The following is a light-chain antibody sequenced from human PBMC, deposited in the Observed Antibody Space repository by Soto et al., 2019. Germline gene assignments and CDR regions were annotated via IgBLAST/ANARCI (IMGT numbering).Light chain of an antibody. Sequence: QSVLTQPASVSGSPGQSITISCTGTSSDVGDYNYVSWYQQHPGKAPKLMVYDVSNRPSGVSNRFSGSKSANTASLIISGLQAEDEADYYCTSYISSCTPVLFGTGTKVTVL. CDR3: TSYISSCTPVL. CDR1: SSDVGDYNY. CDR2: DVS. J-gene: IGLJ1*01. V-gene: IGLV2-14*01.